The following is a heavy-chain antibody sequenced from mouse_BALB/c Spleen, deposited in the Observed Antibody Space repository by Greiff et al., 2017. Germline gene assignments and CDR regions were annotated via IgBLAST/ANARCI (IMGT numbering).Heavy chain of an antibody. J-gene: IGHJ4*01. Sequence: VKLVESGPGLVQPSQSLSITCTVSGFSLTSYGVHWVRQSPGKGLEWLGVIWSGGSTDYNAAFISRLSISKDNSKSQVFFKMNSLQANDTAIYYCARSRGAYYRYDDAMDYWGQGTSVTVSS. CDR3: ARSRGAYYRYDDAMDY. V-gene: IGHV2-2*02. CDR1: GFSLTSYG. CDR2: IWSGGST. D-gene: IGHD2-14*01.